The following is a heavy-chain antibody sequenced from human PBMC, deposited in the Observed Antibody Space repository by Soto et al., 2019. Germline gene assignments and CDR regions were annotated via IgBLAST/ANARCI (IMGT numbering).Heavy chain of an antibody. D-gene: IGHD4-17*01. CDR3: ARDRATVTTNYAFDI. CDR2: ISSSSSYT. Sequence: PVGSLRLSCAASGFTFSDYYMSWIRQAPGKGLEWVSYISSSSSYTNYADSVKGRFTISRDNAKNSLYLQMNSLRAEDTAVYYCARDRATVTTNYAFDIWGQGTMVTVSS. CDR1: GFTFSDYY. V-gene: IGHV3-11*06. J-gene: IGHJ3*02.